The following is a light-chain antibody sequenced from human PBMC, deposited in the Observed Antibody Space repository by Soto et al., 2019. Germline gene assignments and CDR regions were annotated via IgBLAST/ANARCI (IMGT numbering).Light chain of an antibody. Sequence: DIQMTQSPSSLSASVGDRVTISCRASQAIGDYLVWYQQKPGKVPKLLIYAASILHSGVPSRFSGGGSGTDFTLTISSLQPEDVATYYCQKYDTAPRTFGQGTRVEIK. CDR1: QAIGDY. CDR3: QKYDTAPRT. J-gene: IGKJ1*01. CDR2: AAS. V-gene: IGKV1-27*01.